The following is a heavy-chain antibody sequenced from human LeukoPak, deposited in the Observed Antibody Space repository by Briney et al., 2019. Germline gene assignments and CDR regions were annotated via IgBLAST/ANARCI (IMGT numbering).Heavy chain of an antibody. CDR3: ARCSSSGWFDY. Sequence: SETLSLTCTVSGGSISSSSYYWGWIRQPPGKGLEWIGSIYYSGSTYYNPSLKSRVTISVDTSKNQFSLKLSSVTAADTAVYYCARCSSSGWFDYWGQGTLVTVSS. CDR2: IYYSGST. J-gene: IGHJ4*02. CDR1: GGSISSSSYY. V-gene: IGHV4-39*07. D-gene: IGHD6-19*01.